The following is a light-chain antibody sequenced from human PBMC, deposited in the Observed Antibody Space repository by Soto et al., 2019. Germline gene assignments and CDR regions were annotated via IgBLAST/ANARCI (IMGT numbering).Light chain of an antibody. CDR3: SSFTDGNNLV. V-gene: IGLV2-8*01. J-gene: IGLJ1*01. CDR2: DVT. Sequence: QSALTQSPSASGSPGQSFTISCTGTTSDIGRYNSVAWYQQHPGKAPKVMIYDVTKRPSGVPDRFSGSTSGNTASLTVSALQAEDEADYYCSSFTDGNNLVFGTGTKVTVL. CDR1: TSDIGRYNS.